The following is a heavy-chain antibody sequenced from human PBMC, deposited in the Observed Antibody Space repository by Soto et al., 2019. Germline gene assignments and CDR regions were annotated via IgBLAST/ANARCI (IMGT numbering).Heavy chain of an antibody. CDR2: IYYSGSA. V-gene: IGHV4-39*01. CDR1: GGSISSSSYY. D-gene: IGHD5-18*01. Sequence: QLQLQESGPGLVKPSETLSLTCTVSGGSISSSSYYWGWIRQPPGKGLEWIGSIYYSGSAYYNPSLKSRVTISLDTFKNQFPLKLSSVTAADTAVYYCARLGRRGYSYGDAFDIWGQGTMVTVSS. J-gene: IGHJ3*02. CDR3: ARLGRRGYSYGDAFDI.